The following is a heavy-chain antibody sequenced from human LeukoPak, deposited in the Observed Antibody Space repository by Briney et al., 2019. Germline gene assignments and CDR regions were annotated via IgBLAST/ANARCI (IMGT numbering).Heavy chain of an antibody. CDR1: GGSFSGYY. J-gene: IGHJ6*02. CDR3: ARGRRYYYGSGSYTLDV. CDR2: INHSGST. D-gene: IGHD3-10*01. V-gene: IGHV4-34*01. Sequence: PSGTLSLTCAVYGGSFSGYYWSWIRQPPGKGLEWIGEINHSGSTNYNPSLKSRVTISVDTSKNQFSLKLSSVTAADTAVYYCARGRRYYYGSGSYTLDVWGQGTTVTVSS.